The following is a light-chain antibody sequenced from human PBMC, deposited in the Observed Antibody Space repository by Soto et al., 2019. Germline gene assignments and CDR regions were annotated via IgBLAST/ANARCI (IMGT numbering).Light chain of an antibody. J-gene: IGLJ1*01. CDR3: SSYTSSSTLVV. CDR1: SSDVGDYNY. V-gene: IGLV2-14*01. CDR2: DVS. Sequence: QSALTQPASVSGSPGQSITISCTGTSSDVGDYNYVSWYQQHPGKAPKLMIYDVSNRPSGVSNRFSGSKSGNTASLTISGLQAEDEADYYCSSYTSSSTLVVFGIGTKLTVL.